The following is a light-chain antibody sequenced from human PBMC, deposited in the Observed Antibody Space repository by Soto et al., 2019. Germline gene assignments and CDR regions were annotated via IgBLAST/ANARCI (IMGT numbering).Light chain of an antibody. Sequence: EIVLTQSPGTLSLSPGERATLSCRASQGVSSNYLAWYQQKSGQAPRLLLYGTSSRATGIPERFSGSGSGTDFTLTISRLEPEDFAVYYCQQYNDWPPYTFGQGTKVDI. CDR3: QQYNDWPPYT. V-gene: IGKV3-20*01. CDR1: QGVSSNY. J-gene: IGKJ2*01. CDR2: GTS.